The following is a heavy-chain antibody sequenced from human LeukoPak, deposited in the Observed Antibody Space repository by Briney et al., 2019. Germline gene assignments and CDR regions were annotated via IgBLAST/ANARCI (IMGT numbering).Heavy chain of an antibody. CDR1: GGSFSGYY. CDR2: INHSGST. CDR3: ARTGYCSSTSCPNWFDP. D-gene: IGHD2-2*01. J-gene: IGHJ5*02. V-gene: IGHV4-34*01. Sequence: SETLSLTCAVYGGSFSGYYWSWIRQPPGKGLEWIGEINHSGSTNYNPSLKSRVTISVDTSKSQFSLKLSSVTAADTAVYYCARTGYCSSTSCPNWFDPWGQGTLVTVSS.